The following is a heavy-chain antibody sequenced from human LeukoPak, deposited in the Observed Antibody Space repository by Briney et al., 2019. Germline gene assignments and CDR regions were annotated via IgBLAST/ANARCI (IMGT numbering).Heavy chain of an antibody. D-gene: IGHD5-24*01. CDR1: GYTFTDHH. CDR2: INPNTGGT. J-gene: IGHJ4*02. Sequence: ASVKVSCKASGYTFTDHHMHWVRQAPGQGLEWMGWINPNTGGTNYAQNFQGRVTMTRDTSITTSYMELSSLLSDDTALYYCARGGHGHTQNDYWGQGTLVTVSS. V-gene: IGHV1-2*02. CDR3: ARGGHGHTQNDY.